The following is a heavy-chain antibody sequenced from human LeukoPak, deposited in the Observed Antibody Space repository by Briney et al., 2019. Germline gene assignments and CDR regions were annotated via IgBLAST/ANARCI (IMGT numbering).Heavy chain of an antibody. CDR3: ARSGTVTTWNY. CDR2: IYYSGTT. V-gene: IGHV4-31*03. D-gene: IGHD4-17*01. Sequence: PSETLSFTCTVSGGSISSGGYYWSWIRQHPGKGLEWIGCIYYSGTTYYHPSLTSRVAISVDTSKNQFSLKLSSVTAADTAVYYCARSGTVTTWNYWGQGTLVTVSS. CDR1: GGSISSGGYY. J-gene: IGHJ4*02.